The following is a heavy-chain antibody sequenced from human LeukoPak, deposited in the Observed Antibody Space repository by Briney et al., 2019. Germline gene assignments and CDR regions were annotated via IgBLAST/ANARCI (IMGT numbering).Heavy chain of an antibody. V-gene: IGHV4-59*01. D-gene: IGHD3-22*01. Sequence: SETLSLTCTVSGGSISSYYWSWIRQPPGKGLEWIGYIYYSGSTNYNPSLKSRVIISVDTSKNQFSLKLSSVTAADTAVYYCARGNITMIVVGPMDVWGKGTTVTVSS. CDR2: IYYSGST. CDR1: GGSISSYY. CDR3: ARGNITMIVVGPMDV. J-gene: IGHJ6*03.